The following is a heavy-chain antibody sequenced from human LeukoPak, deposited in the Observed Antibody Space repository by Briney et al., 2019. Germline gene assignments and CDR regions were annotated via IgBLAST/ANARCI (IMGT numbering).Heavy chain of an antibody. CDR2: LSGSGVST. J-gene: IGHJ4*02. V-gene: IGHV3-23*01. CDR3: AKDVALTTVTTEYFDY. Sequence: PGGSLRLSCAASGFTFSSYAMSWVRQAPGKGLEWVSALSGSGVSTYYADSVKGRFTISRDNSKNTLYLQMNSLRAEDTAVYYCAKDVALTTVTTEYFDYWGQGTLVTVSS. CDR1: GFTFSSYA. D-gene: IGHD4-17*01.